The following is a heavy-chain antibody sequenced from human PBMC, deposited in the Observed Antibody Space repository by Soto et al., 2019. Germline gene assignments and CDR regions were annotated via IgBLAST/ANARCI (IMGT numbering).Heavy chain of an antibody. D-gene: IGHD2-15*01. J-gene: IGHJ5*02. CDR2: IYTSGST. Sequence: SETLSLTCTVSGGSISSYYWSWIRQPAGKGLEWIGRIYTSGSTNYNPSLKSRVTMSVDTSKNQFSLKLSSVTAVDTAVYYCARGRYCSGGSCYSGTTNWFDPWGQGTLVTVSS. V-gene: IGHV4-4*07. CDR1: GGSISSYY. CDR3: ARGRYCSGGSCYSGTTNWFDP.